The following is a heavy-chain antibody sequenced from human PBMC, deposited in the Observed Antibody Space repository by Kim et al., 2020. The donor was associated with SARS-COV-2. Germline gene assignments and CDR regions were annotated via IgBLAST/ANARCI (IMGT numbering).Heavy chain of an antibody. V-gene: IGHV4-59*01. CDR3: ARDHSSQVYYDHDGYRRSSFDP. J-gene: IGHJ3*01. D-gene: IGHD3-22*01. CDR1: GASISSYF. Sequence: SETLSLTCTVAGASISSYFWSWLRQSPAKGLEWIGNIFHTGSANYNPSLKSRVTISIDTAKSHFSLKVYSLTAADTAVYFCARDHSSQVYYDHDGYRRSSFDPWGKGTMVTVSS. CDR2: IFHTGSA.